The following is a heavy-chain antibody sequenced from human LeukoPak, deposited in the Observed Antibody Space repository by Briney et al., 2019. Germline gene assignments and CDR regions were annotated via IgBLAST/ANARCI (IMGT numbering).Heavy chain of an antibody. J-gene: IGHJ4*02. D-gene: IGHD5-12*01. CDR2: ISGSGGST. V-gene: IGHV3-23*01. Sequence: GGSLRLSCAASGFTFSSYAMSWVRQAPGKGLEWVSAISGSGGSTYYADSVKGRFTISRDNAKNSLYLQMNSLRAEDTAVYYCASEIGYSGYYFDYWGQGTLVTVSS. CDR1: GFTFSSYA. CDR3: ASEIGYSGYYFDY.